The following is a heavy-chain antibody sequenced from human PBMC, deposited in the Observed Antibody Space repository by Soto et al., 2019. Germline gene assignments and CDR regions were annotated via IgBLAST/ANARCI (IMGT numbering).Heavy chain of an antibody. Sequence: GGSLRLSCAASGFTFSSYAMHWVRQAPGKGLEWVAVISYDGSNKYYADSVKGRFTISRDNSKNTLYLQMNSLRAEDTAVYYCAREIRFLEWLSHVGYYYGMDVWGQGTTVTSP. V-gene: IGHV3-30-3*01. CDR1: GFTFSSYA. J-gene: IGHJ6*02. CDR2: ISYDGSNK. D-gene: IGHD3-3*01. CDR3: AREIRFLEWLSHVGYYYGMDV.